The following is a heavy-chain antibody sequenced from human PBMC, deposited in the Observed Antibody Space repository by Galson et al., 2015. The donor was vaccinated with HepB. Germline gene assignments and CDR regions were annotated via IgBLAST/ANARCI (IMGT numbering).Heavy chain of an antibody. Sequence: SLRLSCAASGFTFSGSAIHWVRQASGKGLEWLGRIKTRANSYATTYAASVKGRFTVSRDDSKNTAYLQMNSLKTEDTAVYYCTSYSEAVWGQGTTVTVPS. J-gene: IGHJ6*02. CDR1: GFTFSGSA. D-gene: IGHD2-21*01. CDR2: IKTRANSYAT. V-gene: IGHV3-73*01. CDR3: TSYSEAV.